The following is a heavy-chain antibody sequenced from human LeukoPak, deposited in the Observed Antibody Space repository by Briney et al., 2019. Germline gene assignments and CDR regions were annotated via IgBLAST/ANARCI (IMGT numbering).Heavy chain of an antibody. CDR3: ARGRAYYDILTGYYTRGLFDY. V-gene: IGHV3-30*04. CDR1: GFTFSSYA. J-gene: IGHJ4*02. Sequence: AGGSLRLSCAASGFTFSSYAMHWVRQAPGKGLERVAVISYDGSNKYYADSVKGRFTISRDNSKNTLYLQMNSLRAEDTAVYYCARGRAYYDILTGYYTRGLFDYWGQGTLVTVSS. CDR2: ISYDGSNK. D-gene: IGHD3-9*01.